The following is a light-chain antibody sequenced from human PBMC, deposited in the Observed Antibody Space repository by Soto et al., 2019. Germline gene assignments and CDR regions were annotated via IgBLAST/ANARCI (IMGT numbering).Light chain of an antibody. J-gene: IGKJ3*01. Sequence: EIVLTQSPATLSLSPGERATLSCRASQSVSSYLAWYQQKPGQAPRLLMFDASNRATGIPARFSGSGSGTDFTLTISSLEPEDFATYYCQQVDSYPRTFGPGTTVEI. V-gene: IGKV3-11*01. CDR3: QQVDSYPRT. CDR2: DAS. CDR1: QSVSSY.